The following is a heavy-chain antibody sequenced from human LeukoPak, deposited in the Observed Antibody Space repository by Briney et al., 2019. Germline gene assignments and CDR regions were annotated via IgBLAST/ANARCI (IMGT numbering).Heavy chain of an antibody. CDR1: RYTFTSYD. CDR3: ARLSQTPDYYSSGGYFYLGY. CDR2: MNPNTGRT. J-gene: IGHJ4*02. Sequence: ASVKVSCKASRYTFTSYDINWVREAAGQGLEWMGWMNPNTGRTGFAQKFQGRLTVTRDTSINTAYMELISLRSDDTAVYYCARLSQTPDYYSSGGYFYLGYWGQGTPVTVSS. V-gene: IGHV1-8*01. D-gene: IGHD3-22*01.